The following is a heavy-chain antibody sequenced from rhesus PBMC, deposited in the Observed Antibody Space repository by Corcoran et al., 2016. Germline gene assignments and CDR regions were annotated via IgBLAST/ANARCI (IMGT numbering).Heavy chain of an antibody. CDR3: ARGGDSWNYVVENRFDV. CDR2: INGNGGST. CDR1: GGSFSSYW. J-gene: IGHJ5-1*01. V-gene: IGHV4-80*01. D-gene: IGHD1-1-1*01. Sequence: QVQLQESGPGLVKPSETLSLTCAVSGGSFSSYWWSWIRQPPGKGLEWMGEINGNGGSTHYTPSLKSRVTSSQAASKNQFSLKLSSVTAADTAVYYCARGGDSWNYVVENRFDVWGPGVLVTVSS.